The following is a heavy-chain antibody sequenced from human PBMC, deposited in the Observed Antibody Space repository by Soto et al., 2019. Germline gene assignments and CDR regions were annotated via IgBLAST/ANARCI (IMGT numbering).Heavy chain of an antibody. Sequence: SETLSLTCTVSGGSISSSSYYWGWIRQPPGKGLEWIGSIYYSGSTYYNPSLKSRVTISVDTSKNQFSLKLSSVTAADTAVYYCARPSTLRFLEWGDAFDIWGQGTMVTVSS. CDR2: IYYSGST. D-gene: IGHD3-3*01. J-gene: IGHJ3*02. CDR1: GGSISSSSYY. CDR3: ARPSTLRFLEWGDAFDI. V-gene: IGHV4-39*01.